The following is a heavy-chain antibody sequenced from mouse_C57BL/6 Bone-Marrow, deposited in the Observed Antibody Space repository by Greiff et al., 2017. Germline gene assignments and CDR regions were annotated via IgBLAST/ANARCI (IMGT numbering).Heavy chain of an antibody. CDR1: GYTFTSYW. V-gene: IGHV1-69*01. CDR2: IDPSDSYT. J-gene: IGHJ2*01. Sequence: QVQLQQPGAELVMPGASVKLSCKASGYTFTSYWMHWVKQRPGQGLEWIGEIDPSDSYTNYNQKFKGKSTLTVDKSSSTAYMQLSSLTSEDSAVYCCAREGDYYFDYWGQGTTLTVSS. CDR3: AREGDYYFDY.